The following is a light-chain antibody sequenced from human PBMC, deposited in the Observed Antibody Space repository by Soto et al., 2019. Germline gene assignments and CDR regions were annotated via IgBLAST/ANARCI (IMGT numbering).Light chain of an antibody. CDR2: DAS. CDR1: QSISSW. Sequence: MTQSPSTLSASVGDRVTITCRASQSISSWLAWYQQKPGKAPRLLIYDASYLERGVPSRFSGSGSGTEFTLTISDLQPDDLATYYCQQYNSFWTFGQGTKVDIK. J-gene: IGKJ1*01. CDR3: QQYNSFWT. V-gene: IGKV1-5*01.